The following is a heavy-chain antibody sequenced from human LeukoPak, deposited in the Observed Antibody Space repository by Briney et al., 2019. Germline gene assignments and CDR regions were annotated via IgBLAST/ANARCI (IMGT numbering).Heavy chain of an antibody. CDR2: IYYSGST. V-gene: IGHV4-30-4*01. D-gene: IGHD3-22*01. CDR3: ARGDYYDSSGYPIDY. CDR1: GGSISSGDYY. Sequence: PSETLSLTCTVYGGSISSGDYYWSWIRQPPGKGLEWIGYIYYSGSTYYNPSLKSRVTISVDTSKNQFSLKLSSVTAADTAVYCCARGDYYDSSGYPIDYWGQGTLVTVSS. J-gene: IGHJ4*02.